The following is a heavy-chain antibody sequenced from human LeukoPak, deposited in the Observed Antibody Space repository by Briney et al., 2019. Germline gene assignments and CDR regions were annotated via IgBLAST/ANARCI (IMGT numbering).Heavy chain of an antibody. D-gene: IGHD5-18*01. Sequence: SVKVSCKASGYTFTSYGISWVRQAPGQGLEWMGGIIPIFGTANYAQKFQGRVTITADKSTSTAYMELSSLRSEDTAVYYCARGVRKIHRYYYYYMDVWGKGTTVTVSS. CDR1: GYTFTSYG. CDR2: IIPIFGTA. V-gene: IGHV1-69*06. J-gene: IGHJ6*03. CDR3: ARGVRKIHRYYYYYMDV.